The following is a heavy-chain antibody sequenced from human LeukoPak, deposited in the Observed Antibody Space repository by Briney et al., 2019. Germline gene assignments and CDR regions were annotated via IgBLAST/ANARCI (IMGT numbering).Heavy chain of an antibody. D-gene: IGHD3-3*01. CDR3: AKDRIPDGFYSLNH. J-gene: IGHJ5*02. CDR2: IFGSGAGI. CDR1: GFAFSTYA. Sequence: AGGSLRLSCTASGFAFSTYAMTWVRQAPGKGLEWVSVIFGSGAGINYADSVKGRFTISRDNSRNTLYLQMNTLRAEDTAIYYCAKDRIPDGFYSLNHWGQGALVTVSS. V-gene: IGHV3-23*01.